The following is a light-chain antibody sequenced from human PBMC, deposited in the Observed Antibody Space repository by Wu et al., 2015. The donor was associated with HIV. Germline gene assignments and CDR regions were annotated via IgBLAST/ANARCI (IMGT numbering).Light chain of an antibody. CDR1: PSVSSY. CDR3: QQRSNWPRYT. Sequence: ESVLTQSPATLSLSPGERATLSCRASPSVSSYLAWYQQKPGQSPRLLMYDATNRATGIPARFSGSGSGTDFTLTINSLEPEDFAVYYCQQRSNWPRYTFGQGTKLEIK. J-gene: IGKJ2*01. V-gene: IGKV3-11*01. CDR2: DAT.